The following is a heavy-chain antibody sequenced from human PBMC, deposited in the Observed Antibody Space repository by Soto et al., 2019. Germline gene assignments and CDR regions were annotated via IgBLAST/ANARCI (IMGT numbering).Heavy chain of an antibody. Sequence: EVQLLESGGGLVRPGGSLRLSCGASGFTFSSYAMSWVRQAPGKGLEWVSGISGSGIRTYYADSVKGRYTISRDNSRNTLYLQMSSLGADDTAIYYCAKDTYNSGPRSYFDYWGQGTLVTVSS. CDR1: GFTFSSYA. J-gene: IGHJ4*02. V-gene: IGHV3-23*01. CDR2: ISGSGIRT. D-gene: IGHD1-26*01. CDR3: AKDTYNSGPRSYFDY.